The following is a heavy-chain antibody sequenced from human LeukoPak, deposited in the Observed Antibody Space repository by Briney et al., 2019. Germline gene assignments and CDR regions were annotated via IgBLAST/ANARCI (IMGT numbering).Heavy chain of an antibody. CDR2: IYYSGST. D-gene: IGHD5-12*01. J-gene: IGHJ4*02. CDR1: GGSISSYY. Sequence: SVTLSLTCTVSGGSISSYYWSWIRQPPGKGLEWIGYIYYSGSTNYNPSLKSRVTISVDTSKKQFSLKLRSVTAADTAVYYCARVSGYDWESFYDYWGQGTLVTVSS. CDR3: ARVSGYDWESFYDY. V-gene: IGHV4-59*01.